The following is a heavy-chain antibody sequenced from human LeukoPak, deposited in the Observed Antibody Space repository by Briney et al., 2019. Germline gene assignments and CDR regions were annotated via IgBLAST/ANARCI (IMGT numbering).Heavy chain of an antibody. CDR1: GGSISSGSYY. Sequence: SQTLSLTCTVSGGSISSGSYYWRWIRQPAGKGLEWIGRIYTSGSTNYNPSLKSRVTISVDTSKNQFSLKLSSVTAADTAVYYCAREAVGDGYNPEYFQHWGQGTLVTVSS. D-gene: IGHD5-24*01. CDR2: IYTSGST. J-gene: IGHJ1*01. V-gene: IGHV4-61*02. CDR3: AREAVGDGYNPEYFQH.